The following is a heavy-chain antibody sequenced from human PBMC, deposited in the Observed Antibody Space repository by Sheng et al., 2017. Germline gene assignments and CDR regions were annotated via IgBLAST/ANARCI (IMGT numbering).Heavy chain of an antibody. CDR1: GFTFSSYA. CDR2: ISYDGSNK. D-gene: IGHD2-15*01. Sequence: QVQLVESGGGVVQPGRSLRLSCAASGFTFSSYAMHWVRQAPGKGLEWVAVISYDGSNKYYADSVKGRFTISRDNSKNTLYLQMNSLRAEDTAVYYCARGGDCSGGSCYRKDAFDIWGQGTMVTVSS. V-gene: IGHV3-30*04. CDR3: ARGGDCSGGSCYRKDAFDI. J-gene: IGHJ3*02.